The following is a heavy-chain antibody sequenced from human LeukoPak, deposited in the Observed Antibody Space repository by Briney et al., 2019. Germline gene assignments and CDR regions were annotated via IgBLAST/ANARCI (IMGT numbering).Heavy chain of an antibody. D-gene: IGHD2/OR15-2a*01. CDR3: ARLGGNINSPYGNWFDP. Sequence: ASVKVSCKASGYTLTGYYMYWVRQAPGQGLEWMGWINPNNGDTNYAQKFQGRVTMTRDTSISTVYMELSRLRSDDTAVYYCARLGGNINSPYGNWFDPWGQGALVTVSS. CDR1: GYTLTGYY. V-gene: IGHV1-2*02. CDR2: INPNNGDT. J-gene: IGHJ5*02.